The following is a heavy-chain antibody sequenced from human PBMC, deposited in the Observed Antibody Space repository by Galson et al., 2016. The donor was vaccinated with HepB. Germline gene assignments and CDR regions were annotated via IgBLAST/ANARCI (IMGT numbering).Heavy chain of an antibody. Sequence: TLSLTCTVSGGSITNDDYYWSWIRQPPGKGLEWIGYIYYSGRTYFNPSLNSRVAISLDTSKNHFSLKLTSVTAADTAVYYCARRRQTYPYGMDVWGQGTTVTVSS. J-gene: IGHJ6*02. CDR3: ARRRQTYPYGMDV. CDR1: GGSITNDDYY. CDR2: IYYSGRT. D-gene: IGHD1-1*01. V-gene: IGHV4-30-4*01.